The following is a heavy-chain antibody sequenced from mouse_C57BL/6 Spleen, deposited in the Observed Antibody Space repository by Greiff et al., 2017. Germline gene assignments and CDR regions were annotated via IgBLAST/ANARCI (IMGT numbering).Heavy chain of an antibody. CDR1: GFSLASYG. Sequence: VMLVESGPGLVQPSQSLSITCTVSGFSLASYGVHWVRQSPGKGLEWLGVIWSGGSKDYNAAFISRLSISKDNSKSQVFFKMNSLQADDTAIYYCDRNKDYGYYFDYWCQGTTLTVSS. CDR2: IWSGGSK. CDR3: DRNKDYGYYFDY. V-gene: IGHV2-2*01. J-gene: IGHJ2*01. D-gene: IGHD1-1*01.